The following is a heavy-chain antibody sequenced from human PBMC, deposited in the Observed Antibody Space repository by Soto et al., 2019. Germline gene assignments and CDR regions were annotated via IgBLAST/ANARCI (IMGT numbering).Heavy chain of an antibody. CDR1: GYTFTTND. J-gene: IGHJ6*02. CDR2: MDPNSGAA. CDR3: AGQHPDYSSYNGVDL. Sequence: ASVKVSCKASGYTFTTNDINWVRQAPGQGLEWLGWMDPNSGAAGYAQKFQGRVIMTRDTSTSTAHMKLRSVTAADTAVYYCAGQHPDYSSYNGVDLWGQGTAVTVSS. D-gene: IGHD2-21*01. V-gene: IGHV1-8*02.